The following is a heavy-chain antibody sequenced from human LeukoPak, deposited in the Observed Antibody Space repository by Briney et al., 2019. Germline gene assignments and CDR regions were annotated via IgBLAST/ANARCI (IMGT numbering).Heavy chain of an antibody. J-gene: IGHJ4*02. Sequence: PGGSLRLSCAASGFTFSSYSMNWVRQAPGKGLEWVSSISSSSSYIYYADSVKGRFTISRDNAKNSLYLQMNSLRAEDTAVCYCASNRDGYNPLYFDCWGQGTLVTVSS. CDR2: ISSSSSYI. CDR3: ASNRDGYNPLYFDC. V-gene: IGHV3-21*01. CDR1: GFTFSSYS. D-gene: IGHD5-24*01.